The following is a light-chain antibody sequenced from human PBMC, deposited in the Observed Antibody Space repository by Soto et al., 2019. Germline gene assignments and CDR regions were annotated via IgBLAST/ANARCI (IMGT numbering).Light chain of an antibody. CDR3: QHGYSTPLT. J-gene: IGKJ4*01. CDR1: QSISTY. V-gene: IGKV1-39*01. Sequence: DIQMTQSASSLSASVGDRVTITCRASQSISTYLHWYQQKPGKAPILLIYAASTLQSGVPSRFSGSGSGTDFTLTISSLQPEDFATYFCQHGYSTPLTFGGGTKVDIK. CDR2: AAS.